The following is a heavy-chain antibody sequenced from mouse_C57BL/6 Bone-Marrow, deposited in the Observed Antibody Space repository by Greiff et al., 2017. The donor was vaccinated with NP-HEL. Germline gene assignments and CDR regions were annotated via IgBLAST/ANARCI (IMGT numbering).Heavy chain of an antibody. J-gene: IGHJ3*01. Sequence: VQLQQSGAELVRPGASVKLSCTASGFNIKDYYMHWVKQRPEQGLEWIGRIDPEDGDTEYAPKFQGKATMTADTSPNTTYLKLSSLTSEDTAVYYCTTLHYYGSSPWFAYWGQGTLVTVSA. CDR1: GFNIKDYY. D-gene: IGHD1-1*01. CDR2: IDPEDGDT. CDR3: TTLHYYGSSPWFAY. V-gene: IGHV14-1*01.